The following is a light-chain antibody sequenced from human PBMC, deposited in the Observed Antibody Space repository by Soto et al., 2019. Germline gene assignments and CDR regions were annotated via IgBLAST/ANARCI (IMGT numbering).Light chain of an antibody. CDR1: QSLLHSNGYNY. CDR3: VQALQTPT. CDR2: LGS. J-gene: IGKJ2*01. V-gene: IGKV2-28*01. Sequence: DIVMTQSPLSLPVTPREPASISCRSSQSLLHSNGYNYLDWYLQKPGQSPQLLIYLGSNRASGVHDRFRGSGSGTDFTLKISRVEAEYVGVYYCVQALQTPTLGQGTKLEIK.